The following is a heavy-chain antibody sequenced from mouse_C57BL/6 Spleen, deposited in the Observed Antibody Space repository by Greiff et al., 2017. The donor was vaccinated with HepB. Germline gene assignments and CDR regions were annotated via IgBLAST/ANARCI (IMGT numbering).Heavy chain of an antibody. CDR1: GYTFTDYN. CDR3: ARGRGTLFDV. V-gene: IGHV1-18*01. CDR2: INPNNGGT. Sequence: DVKLQESGPELVKPGASVKIPCKASGYTFTDYNMDWVKQSHGKSLEWIGDINPNNGGTIYNQKFKGKATLTVDKSSSTAYMELRSLTSEDTAVYYCARGRGTLFDVWGTGTTVTVSS. J-gene: IGHJ1*03. D-gene: IGHD1-1*01.